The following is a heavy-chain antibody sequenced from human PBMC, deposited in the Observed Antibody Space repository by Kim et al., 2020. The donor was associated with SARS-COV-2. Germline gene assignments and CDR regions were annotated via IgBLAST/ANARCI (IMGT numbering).Heavy chain of an antibody. D-gene: IGHD3-3*01. CDR3: ARARATSITIFGVVIVHNFDY. J-gene: IGHJ4*02. Sequence: SETLSLTCTVSGGSISSGDYYWSWIRQPPGKGLEWIGYIYYSGSTYYNPSLKGRVTISVDTSKNQFSLKLSSVTAADTAVYYCARARATSITIFGVVIVHNFDYWGQGTLVTVSS. CDR2: IYYSGST. CDR1: GGSISSGDYY. V-gene: IGHV4-30-4*01.